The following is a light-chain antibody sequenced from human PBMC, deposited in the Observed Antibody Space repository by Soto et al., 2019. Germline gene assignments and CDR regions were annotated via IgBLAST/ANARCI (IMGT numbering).Light chain of an antibody. Sequence: DIQMTQSPSTLSGSVGDSVTITCRASQTISSWLAWYQQKPGKAPKLLIYKGYTLKSGVPSRFSGSGSGTEVTLTISRLQPDDFATYYCQQYNRYAGAFGQGTKVELK. J-gene: IGKJ1*01. V-gene: IGKV1-5*03. CDR2: KGY. CDR1: QTISSW. CDR3: QQYNRYAGA.